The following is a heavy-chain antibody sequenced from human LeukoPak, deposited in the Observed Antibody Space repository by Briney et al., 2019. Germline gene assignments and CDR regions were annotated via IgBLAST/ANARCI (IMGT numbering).Heavy chain of an antibody. CDR1: GFTFSSYA. J-gene: IGHJ4*02. Sequence: GGSLRLSCAASGFTFSSYAMSWVRQAPGKGLEWVSAISGSGVSTYYADSVKGRFTISRDNSENTLYLQMNSLRADDTALYYCAKADCYRGSCRRDYWGQGTLVTVSS. D-gene: IGHD2-15*01. CDR3: AKADCYRGSCRRDY. CDR2: ISGSGVST. V-gene: IGHV3-23*01.